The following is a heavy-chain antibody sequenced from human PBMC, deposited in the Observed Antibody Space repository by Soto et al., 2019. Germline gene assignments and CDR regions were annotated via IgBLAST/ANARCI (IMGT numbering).Heavy chain of an antibody. D-gene: IGHD3-10*01. CDR3: AAPRDEYGSGVSWFTYGMDI. J-gene: IGHJ6*02. V-gene: IGHV3-23*01. CDR2: LDGAGGST. CDR1: GFTFSDFA. Sequence: PGGSLRLSCLASGFTFSDFAMTWVHHVPGRXLEWVASLDGAGGSTYYAESVRGRFSISRDNSQNTLFLQMKRLTVDDTAIYYCAAPRDEYGSGVSWFTYGMDIWGQGTTVTVSS.